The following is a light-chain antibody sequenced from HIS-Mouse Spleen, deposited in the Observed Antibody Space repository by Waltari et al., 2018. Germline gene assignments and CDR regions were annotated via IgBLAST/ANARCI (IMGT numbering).Light chain of an antibody. V-gene: IGKV3-15*01. CDR3: QQYNNWPPREYT. CDR1: QSVSSN. Sequence: EIVMTQSPATLSVSPGERATLSCRASQSVSSNLAWYQQKPGQAPRLLIYGASTRATGIPARFSGSGSGTEFTLTISSLQSEDFAVYYCQQYNNWPPREYTCGQGTKLEIK. CDR2: GAS. J-gene: IGKJ2*01.